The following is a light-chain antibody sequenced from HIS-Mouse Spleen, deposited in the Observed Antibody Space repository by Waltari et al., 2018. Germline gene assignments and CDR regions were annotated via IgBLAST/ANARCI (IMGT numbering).Light chain of an antibody. CDR3: CSYAGSSTWV. J-gene: IGLJ3*02. Sequence: QSALTQPASVSGSPGQSTTISCTGTSSVVGSYNLVSWYQQHPGKAPKLMIYEGSKRPSGVSNRFSGSKSGNTASLTISGLQAEDEADYYCCSYAGSSTWVFGGGTKLTVL. CDR1: SSVVGSYNL. CDR2: EGS. V-gene: IGLV2-23*01.